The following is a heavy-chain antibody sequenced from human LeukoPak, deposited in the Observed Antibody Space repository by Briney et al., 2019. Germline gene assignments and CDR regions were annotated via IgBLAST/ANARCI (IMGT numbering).Heavy chain of an antibody. J-gene: IGHJ4*02. CDR2: INHNGEMI. CDR3: PKDLRRNIAAAGTFNY. CDR1: GFTFSNYV. V-gene: IGHV3-48*01. D-gene: IGHD6-13*01. Sequence: GGSLRLSCAASGFTFSNYVMSWVRQAPGKGLEWVSYINHNGEMIFYPDFVKGRFTISRDNSKNTLYLQMNSLRAEDTAVYYCPKDLRRNIAAAGTFNYWGQGTLVTVSS.